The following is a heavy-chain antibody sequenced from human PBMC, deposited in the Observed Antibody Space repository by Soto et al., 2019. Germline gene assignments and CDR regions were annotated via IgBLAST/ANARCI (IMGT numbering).Heavy chain of an antibody. CDR2: IYYRGND. CDR1: DDSINSDKYY. J-gene: IGHJ4*02. D-gene: IGHD3-9*01. V-gene: IGHV4-39*01. Sequence: QLQLQESGPGLVKPSETLSLTCSVSDDSINSDKYYWGWIRQPPGKGLEWIGSIYYRGNDYYNPSLHTRSTISPYKSKCQFSLKLNSVTAADSAVYFCARLEGLATISYYFNFWGPGALVTVSS. CDR3: ARLEGLATISYYFNF.